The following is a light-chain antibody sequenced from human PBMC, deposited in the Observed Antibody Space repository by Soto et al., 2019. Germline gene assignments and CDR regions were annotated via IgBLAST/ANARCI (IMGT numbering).Light chain of an antibody. Sequence: QSALTQPASVSGSPGQSSTISCTGTSSDVGGYNYVSWYQQHPGKAPKLMIYEVSNRPSGVSNRFSGSKSGNTASLTLSGLQAEDGADYYCSSSTSSSTLVVFGGGTKLTVL. CDR1: SSDVGGYNY. CDR3: SSSTSSSTLVV. CDR2: EVS. V-gene: IGLV2-14*01. J-gene: IGLJ2*01.